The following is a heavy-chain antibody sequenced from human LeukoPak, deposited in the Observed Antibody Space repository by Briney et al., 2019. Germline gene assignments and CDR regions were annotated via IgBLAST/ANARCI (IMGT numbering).Heavy chain of an antibody. CDR3: ARSGSYFAFDI. CDR2: IYYSGST. D-gene: IGHD1-26*01. J-gene: IGHJ4*02. V-gene: IGHV4-59*08. Sequence: SETLSLTYTVSGGSISSYYWSWIRQPPGKGLEWIGYIYYSGSTNYNPSLKSRVTISVDTSKNQFSLKLSSVTAADTAVYYCARSGSYFAFDIWGQGTLVTVSS. CDR1: GGSISSYY.